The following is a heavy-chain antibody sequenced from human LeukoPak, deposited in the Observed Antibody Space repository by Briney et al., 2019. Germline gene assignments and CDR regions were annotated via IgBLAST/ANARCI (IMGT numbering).Heavy chain of an antibody. V-gene: IGHV1-18*01. J-gene: IGHJ4*02. CDR3: ARGDIVVVPAAIPGYYFDY. D-gene: IGHD2-2*02. Sequence: ASVKVSCKASGYTFTGYGISWVRQAPGQGLEWMGWISAYNGNTNYAQKLQGRVTMTTDTSTSTAYMELRSLRSDDTAVYYCARGDIVVVPAAIPGYYFDYWGQGTLVTVSS. CDR1: GYTFTGYG. CDR2: ISAYNGNT.